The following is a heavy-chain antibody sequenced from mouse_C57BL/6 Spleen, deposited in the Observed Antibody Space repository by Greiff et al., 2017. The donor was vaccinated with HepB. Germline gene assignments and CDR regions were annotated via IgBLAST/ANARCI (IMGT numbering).Heavy chain of an antibody. Sequence: QVQLQQSGAELVKPGASVKLSCKASGYTFTSYWMQWVKQRPGQGLEWIGEIDPSDSYTNYNQKFKGKATLTVDTSSSTAYMQLSSLTSEDSAVYYCARADGYDPYYAMDYWGQGTSVTVSS. CDR1: GYTFTSYW. CDR3: ARADGYDPYYAMDY. J-gene: IGHJ4*01. V-gene: IGHV1-50*01. D-gene: IGHD2-2*01. CDR2: IDPSDSYT.